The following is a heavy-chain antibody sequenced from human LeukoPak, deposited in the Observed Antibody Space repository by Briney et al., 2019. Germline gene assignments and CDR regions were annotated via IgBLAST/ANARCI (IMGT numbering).Heavy chain of an antibody. D-gene: IGHD5-24*01. J-gene: IGHJ4*02. CDR2: INPSIGSI. CDR1: GYTLTTHY. CDR3: ARDLSRDGYQEYYFDY. V-gene: IGHV1-46*03. Sequence: ASVKVSCKXSGYTLTTHYIHWVRQAPGQGLEWMGMINPSIGSISYAQRFQGRVSMTWDTSTSTVYVELSSLRSEDTAIYYCARDLSRDGYQEYYFDYWGQGTLVTVSS.